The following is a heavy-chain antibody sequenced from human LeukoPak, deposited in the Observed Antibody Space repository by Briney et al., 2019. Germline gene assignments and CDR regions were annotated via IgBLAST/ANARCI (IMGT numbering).Heavy chain of an antibody. V-gene: IGHV1-24*01. CDR2: FDPEDGET. J-gene: IGHJ4*02. CDR1: GYTLTELS. D-gene: IGHD6-19*01. Sequence: GALVKVSCKVSGYTLTELSMHWVRQAPGKGLEWMGGFDPEDGETIYAQKFQGRVTMTEDTSTDTAYMELSSLRSEDTAVYYCATGGLQWRRYFDYWGQGTLVTVSS. CDR3: ATGGLQWRRYFDY.